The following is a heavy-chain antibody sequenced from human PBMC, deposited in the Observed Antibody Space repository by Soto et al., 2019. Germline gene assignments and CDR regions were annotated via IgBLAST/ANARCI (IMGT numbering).Heavy chain of an antibody. V-gene: IGHV3-30*18. D-gene: IGHD3-22*01. J-gene: IGHJ4*02. CDR2: ISNDGSNK. CDR1: GFSFSSYG. Sequence: LSCAASGFSFSSYGMHWVRQTPGKGLEWVAGISNDGSNKYYVDSMKGRLTISRDNSKNTLDLQMNSLRAEDTVVYYCAKDTYYHDSSGYPGPDYWGQGTLVTVSS. CDR3: AKDTYYHDSSGYPGPDY.